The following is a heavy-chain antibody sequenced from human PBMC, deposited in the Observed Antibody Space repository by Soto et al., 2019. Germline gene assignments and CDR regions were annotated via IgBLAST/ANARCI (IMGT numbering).Heavy chain of an antibody. CDR1: GFTFSSYA. J-gene: IGHJ6*02. Sequence: QVQLVESGGGVVQPGRSLRLSCAASGFTFSSYAKHWVRQAPGKGLEWVAVISYDGSNKYYADSVKGRFTISRDNSKNTLYLQMNSLRAEDTAVYYCARADVSIAAAGPYYYYYGMDVWGQGTTVTVSS. V-gene: IGHV3-30-3*01. CDR2: ISYDGSNK. CDR3: ARADVSIAAAGPYYYYYGMDV. D-gene: IGHD6-13*01.